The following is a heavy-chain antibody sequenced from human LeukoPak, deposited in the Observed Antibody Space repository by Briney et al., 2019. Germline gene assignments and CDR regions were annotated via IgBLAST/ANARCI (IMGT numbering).Heavy chain of an antibody. CDR3: ARGFYCSSTSCSTGFDY. J-gene: IGHJ4*02. V-gene: IGHV3-21*01. D-gene: IGHD2-2*01. Sequence: GGSLRLSCAASGFTFSSYAMNWVRQAPGKGLEWVSYISSSNSHIYYADSVKGRFTISRDNAKNSLYLQMNSLRVEDTAVYYCARGFYCSSTSCSTGFDYWGQGTLVTVSS. CDR2: ISSSNSHI. CDR1: GFTFSSYA.